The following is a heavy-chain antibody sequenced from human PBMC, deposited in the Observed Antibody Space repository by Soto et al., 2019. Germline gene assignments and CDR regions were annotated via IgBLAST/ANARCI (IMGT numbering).Heavy chain of an antibody. V-gene: IGHV3-21*01. D-gene: IGHD2-2*01. Sequence: GGSLRLSCAASGFTFSSYSMNWVRQAPGKGLEWVSSISSSSSYIYYADSVKGRFTISRDNAKNSLYLQMNSLRAEDTAVYYCARERTLTDYYGMDVWGQGTTVTVSS. J-gene: IGHJ6*02. CDR2: ISSSSSYI. CDR1: GFTFSSYS. CDR3: ARERTLTDYYGMDV.